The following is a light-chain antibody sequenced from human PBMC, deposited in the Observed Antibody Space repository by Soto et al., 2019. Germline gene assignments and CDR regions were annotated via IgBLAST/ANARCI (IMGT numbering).Light chain of an antibody. Sequence: DIQMTQSPSSLSASVGDRVTITCRASQSISSYVNWYQQKPGKAPKLLIYAASSLQSGVPSRFSGSGSGTDFTITISSLQPEDFATYYCQQSYSTLWTFGQGTKVEIK. V-gene: IGKV1-39*01. CDR3: QQSYSTLWT. CDR2: AAS. CDR1: QSISSY. J-gene: IGKJ1*01.